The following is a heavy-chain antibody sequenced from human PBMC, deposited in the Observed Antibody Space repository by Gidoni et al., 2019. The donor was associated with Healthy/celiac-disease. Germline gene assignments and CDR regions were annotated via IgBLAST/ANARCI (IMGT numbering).Heavy chain of an antibody. J-gene: IGHJ6*03. Sequence: QVQLVESGGGVVQPGRSLRLSCAASGFPFRSHGLHWFRQAPGKGLEWVAVISYDGSNTYYADSVKGRFTISRDNSKNTLYLQMNSLRAEDTAVYYCAKGTYYYDSSGYPYYMDVWGKGTTVTVSS. V-gene: IGHV3-30*18. CDR2: ISYDGSNT. D-gene: IGHD3-22*01. CDR1: GFPFRSHG. CDR3: AKGTYYYDSSGYPYYMDV.